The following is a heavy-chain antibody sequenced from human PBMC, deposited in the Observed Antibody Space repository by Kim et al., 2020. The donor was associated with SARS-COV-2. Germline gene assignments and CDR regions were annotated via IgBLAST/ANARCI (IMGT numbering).Heavy chain of an antibody. J-gene: IGHJ6*02. Sequence: ASVKVSCKASGYTFTSYYMHWVRQAPGQGLEWMGIINPSGGSTSYAQKFQGRVTMTRDTSTSTVYMELSSLRSEDTAVYYCSREGGYDILTGYYVSGADSSGCMDVWGQGTTVTVSS. CDR2: INPSGGST. D-gene: IGHD3-9*01. V-gene: IGHV1-46*01. CDR1: GYTFTSYY. CDR3: SREGGYDILTGYYVSGADSSGCMDV.